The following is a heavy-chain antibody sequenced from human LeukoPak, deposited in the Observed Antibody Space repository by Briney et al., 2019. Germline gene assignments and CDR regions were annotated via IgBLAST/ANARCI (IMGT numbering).Heavy chain of an antibody. CDR3: ARGSYYYDSSGSLHPFDY. CDR1: GGSISSGDYY. D-gene: IGHD3-22*01. CDR2: IYYSGST. V-gene: IGHV4-30-4*01. Sequence: SETLSLTCTVSGGSISSGDYYWSWIRQPPGKGLEWIGYIYYSGSTYYNPSLKSRVTISVDTSKNQFSLKLSSVTAADTAVYYCARGSYYYDSSGSLHPFDYWGQGTLVTVSS. J-gene: IGHJ4*02.